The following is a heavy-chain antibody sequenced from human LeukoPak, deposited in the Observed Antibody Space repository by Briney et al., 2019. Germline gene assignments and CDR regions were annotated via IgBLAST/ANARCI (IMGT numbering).Heavy chain of an antibody. CDR2: ITSSSSYI. V-gene: IGHV3-21*01. CDR3: ARGYYYDSSVLT. D-gene: IGHD3-22*01. J-gene: IGHJ5*02. Sequence: PGGSLRLSCAASGFTFSSYTMNWVRQAPGKGPEWVSSITSSSSYIYYADSVKGRFTISRDNARNSLYLQMNSLRAEDTALYYCARGYYYDSSVLTWGQGTLVTVSS. CDR1: GFTFSSYT.